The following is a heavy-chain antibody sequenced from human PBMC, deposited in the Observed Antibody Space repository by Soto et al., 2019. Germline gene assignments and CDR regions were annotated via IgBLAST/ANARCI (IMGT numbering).Heavy chain of an antibody. D-gene: IGHD6-19*01. Sequence: SETLSLTCSVSGGSISGHYWIWIRQPPGEGMEWIGYIFYSGSTTYNNSPPLKSRVTTSVASYKNQSSLWRSSVTAADAVVYCSARVVSSGWSPDYWGQGTLVTVSS. CDR1: GGSISGHY. CDR3: ARVVSSGWSPDY. V-gene: IGHV4-59*11. J-gene: IGHJ4*02. CDR2: IFYSGST.